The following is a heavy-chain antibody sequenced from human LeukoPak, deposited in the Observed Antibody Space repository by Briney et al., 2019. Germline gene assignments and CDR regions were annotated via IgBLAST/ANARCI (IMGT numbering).Heavy chain of an antibody. CDR3: ARDREGCGGDCYSSSFDY. CDR1: GGSISRSNY. D-gene: IGHD2-21*02. J-gene: IGHJ4*02. Sequence: SETLSLTCTVSGGSISRSNYWGWIRQTPGKGLEWIGSIYYRGSTYYKSSLKSRVTISLDTSKNQFSLKLRSVTAADTAVYYCARDREGCGGDCYSSSFDYWGEGTLVTVSS. CDR2: IYYRGST. V-gene: IGHV4-39*07.